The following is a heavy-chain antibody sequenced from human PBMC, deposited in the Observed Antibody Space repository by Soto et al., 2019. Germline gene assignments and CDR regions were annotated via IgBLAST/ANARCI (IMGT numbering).Heavy chain of an antibody. V-gene: IGHV1-24*01. CDR3: ASDNGSTSINAFDI. D-gene: IGHD2-2*01. CDR1: GYTLTELS. Sequence: ASVKVSCKVSGYTLTELSMHWVRQAPGKGLEWMGGFDPEDGETIYAQKFQGRVTMTEDTSIDTAYMELSSLRSEDTAVYYCASDNGSTSINAFDIWGQGTMVTVSS. J-gene: IGHJ3*02. CDR2: FDPEDGET.